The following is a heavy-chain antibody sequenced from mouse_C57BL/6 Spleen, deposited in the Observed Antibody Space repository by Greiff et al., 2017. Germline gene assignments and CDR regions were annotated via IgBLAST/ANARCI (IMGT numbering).Heavy chain of an antibody. CDR1: GYAFSSYW. J-gene: IGHJ3*01. CDR3: ARGAYYSNVAWFAY. Sequence: QVHVKQSGAELVKPGASVKISCKASGYAFSSYWMNWVKQRPGKGLEWIGQIYPGDGDTNYNGKFKGKATLTADKSSSTAYMQLSSLTSEDSAVYFCARGAYYSNVAWFAYWGQGTLVTVSA. D-gene: IGHD2-5*01. CDR2: IYPGDGDT. V-gene: IGHV1-80*01.